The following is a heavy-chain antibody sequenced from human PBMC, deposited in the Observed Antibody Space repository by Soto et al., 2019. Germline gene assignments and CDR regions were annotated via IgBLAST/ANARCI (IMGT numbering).Heavy chain of an antibody. CDR3: ARTASSTSHQGFDA. Sequence: PSETLSLTCAVSGGSISGFYWSWIRQSPGKGLEWIGFIYYSGYTNTIPSLKNRVTMFVDTSKNQFSLKLSSVTAADTAVYYCARTASSTSHQGFDAWGHGTLGTAPQ. J-gene: IGHJ4*01. V-gene: IGHV4-59*08. CDR1: GGSISGFY. D-gene: IGHD2-2*01. CDR2: IYYSGYT.